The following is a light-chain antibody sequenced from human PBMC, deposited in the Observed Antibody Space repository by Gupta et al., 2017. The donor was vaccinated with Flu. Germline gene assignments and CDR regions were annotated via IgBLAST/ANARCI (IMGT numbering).Light chain of an antibody. Sequence: DRVTSTCRASQSLSTWVAWYQQKPGKVPKLLIYKASTLQNGVPSRFSGSGSGTEFTLTISSLQSDDFATYYCQQYNSYSSLTFGGGTKVEIK. V-gene: IGKV1-5*03. J-gene: IGKJ4*01. CDR3: QQYNSYSSLT. CDR1: QSLSTW. CDR2: KAS.